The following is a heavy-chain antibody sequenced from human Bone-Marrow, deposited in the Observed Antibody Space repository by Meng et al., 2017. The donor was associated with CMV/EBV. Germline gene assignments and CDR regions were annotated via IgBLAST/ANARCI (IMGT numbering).Heavy chain of an antibody. CDR3: AKDCITMIVGGGMDG. J-gene: IGHJ6*02. CDR1: GFTFDDYA. CDR2: ISWNSGSI. D-gene: IGHD3-22*01. Sequence: GGSLRLSCAASGFTFDDYAMHWVRQAPGKGLEWVSGISWNSGSIGYADSVKGRFTISRDNAKNSLYLQMNSLRAEDTALYYCAKDCITMIVGGGMDGWGQGTTVTVSS. V-gene: IGHV3-9*01.